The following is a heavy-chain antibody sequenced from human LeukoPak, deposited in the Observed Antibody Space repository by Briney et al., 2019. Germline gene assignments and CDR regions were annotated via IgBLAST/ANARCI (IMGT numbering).Heavy chain of an antibody. D-gene: IGHD3-10*01. J-gene: IGHJ5*02. Sequence: GSGPTRVNPTQTLTLACTFSGFSLSTSGMCVSWIRQPPGKALEWLARIDWDDDKYYSTSLKTRLTISKDTSKNQVVLTMTNMDPVDTATYYCARERPGFGEITAWFDPWGQGTLVTVSS. CDR3: ARERPGFGEITAWFDP. V-gene: IGHV2-70*11. CDR1: GFSLSTSGMC. CDR2: IDWDDDK.